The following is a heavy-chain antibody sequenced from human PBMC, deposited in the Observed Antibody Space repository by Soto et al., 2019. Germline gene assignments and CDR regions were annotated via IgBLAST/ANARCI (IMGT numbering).Heavy chain of an antibody. J-gene: IGHJ6*03. CDR1: GCTFTSYC. Sequence: ASLKVSCNSSGCTFTSYCMHCVRQSPGQGLEWMGIINPSGGSTSYAQKFQGRVTMTRDTSTSTVYMELSSLRSEDTAVYYCASNSDYYYYYMEVWGKGTTVTVSS. CDR3: ASNSDYYYYYMEV. CDR2: INPSGGST. V-gene: IGHV1-46*03. D-gene: IGHD1-1*01.